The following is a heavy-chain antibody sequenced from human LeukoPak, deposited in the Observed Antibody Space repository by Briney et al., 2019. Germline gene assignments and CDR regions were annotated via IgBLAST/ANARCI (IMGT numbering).Heavy chain of an antibody. Sequence: GGSLRLSCAVSGFAFGGEAMSWVRQSPARGLEWVASISPGGGTTYYADYVKGRFTIPRDNSNNTLYVQMNSLRAEDTAVYYCAKVRSGSANWALRIFDNWGQGTLVTVSS. V-gene: IGHV3-23*01. CDR2: ISPGGGTT. CDR3: AKVRSGSANWALRIFDN. D-gene: IGHD1-1*01. J-gene: IGHJ4*02. CDR1: GFAFGGEA.